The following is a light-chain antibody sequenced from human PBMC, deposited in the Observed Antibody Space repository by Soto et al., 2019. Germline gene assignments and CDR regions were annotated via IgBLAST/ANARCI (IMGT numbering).Light chain of an antibody. J-gene: IGKJ1*01. V-gene: IGKV3-20*01. CDR1: QSSSSSC. CDR3: QQYSSSPRT. Sequence: LTQSHINMSLSPGAIATLSCGVSQSSSSSCLAWYQQKPGQVPRLLIYGVSSIASGIPDRFSGSGSGTDFTLTISSLEPDDFATYYCQQYSSSPRTFGQGTKVDTK. CDR2: GVS.